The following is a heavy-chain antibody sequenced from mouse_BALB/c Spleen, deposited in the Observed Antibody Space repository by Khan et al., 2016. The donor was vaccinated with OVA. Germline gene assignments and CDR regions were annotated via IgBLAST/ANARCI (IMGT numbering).Heavy chain of an antibody. V-gene: IGHV9-3-1*01. J-gene: IGHJ2*01. CDR2: INTYTGEP. CDR1: GYTFTNYV. CDR3: TRFHGGY. Sequence: QIQLVQSGPELKKPGETVKISCKASGYTFTNYVMNWVKQSPGKGLKWMGWINTYTGEPTYADDFKGRFAFSLETSASNAYLQINSLKNEDTATYFCTRFHGGYWGQGTTLTVSS.